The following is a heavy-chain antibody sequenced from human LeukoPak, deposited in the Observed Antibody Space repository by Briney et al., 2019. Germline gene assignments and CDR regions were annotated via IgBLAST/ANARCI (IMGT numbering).Heavy chain of an antibody. CDR2: ISWNSGRI. D-gene: IGHD2-2*01. V-gene: IGHV3-9*01. CDR3: AKDRGPSREYYFDY. J-gene: IGHJ4*02. CDR1: GFTFDDYA. Sequence: GGSLRLSCAASGFTFDDYAMPWVRQAPGKGLEWVSGISWNSGRIGYADSVKGRFTISRDNAKNSLYLQMNSLRAEDTALYYCAKDRGPSREYYFDYWGQGTLVTVSS.